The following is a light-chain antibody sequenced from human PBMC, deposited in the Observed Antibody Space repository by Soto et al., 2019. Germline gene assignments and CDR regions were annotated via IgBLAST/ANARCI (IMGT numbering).Light chain of an antibody. J-gene: IGKJ1*01. V-gene: IGKV1-5*01. CDR1: QGISSW. CDR2: DAS. Sequence: QMTQYPSTLSASVGDRVTITCRASQGISSWLAWYQQKPGKAPKLLIYDASTLESGVPSRFSGSGSGTEFTLTISSLKPDDFATYYCQQYNSYWTFGHGTKVDI. CDR3: QQYNSYWT.